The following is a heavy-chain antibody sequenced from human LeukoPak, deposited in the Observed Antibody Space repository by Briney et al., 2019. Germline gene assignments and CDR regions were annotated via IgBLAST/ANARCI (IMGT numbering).Heavy chain of an antibody. D-gene: IGHD1-26*01. J-gene: IGHJ6*02. CDR1: GFTFSSYS. Sequence: GGSLRLSCEASGFTFSSYSMNWVRQAPGKGLEWVSSISSSSSYIYYADSVKGRFTISRDNAKNSLYLQMNSLRAEDTAVYYCARDAGMRGGATYYYYGMDVWGQGTTVTVSS. CDR3: ARDAGMRGGATYYYYGMDV. V-gene: IGHV3-21*01. CDR2: ISSSSSYI.